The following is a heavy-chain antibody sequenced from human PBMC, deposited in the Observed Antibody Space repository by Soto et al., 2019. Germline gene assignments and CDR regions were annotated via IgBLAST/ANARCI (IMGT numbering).Heavy chain of an antibody. CDR1: GGSISSGGYY. J-gene: IGHJ6*02. Sequence: QVQLQESGPGLVKPSQTLSLTCTVSGGSISSGGYYLSWIRQHPWTGLEWIGHIYYSGSTYYNPSLKSRVTISVDTSKIQFSLKLNSVTAADTAVYYCARDSRVYVDTSRVTGSYYFYAMDVWGQGTTVTVSS. CDR2: IYYSGST. D-gene: IGHD5-18*01. V-gene: IGHV4-31*03. CDR3: ARDSRVYVDTSRVTGSYYFYAMDV.